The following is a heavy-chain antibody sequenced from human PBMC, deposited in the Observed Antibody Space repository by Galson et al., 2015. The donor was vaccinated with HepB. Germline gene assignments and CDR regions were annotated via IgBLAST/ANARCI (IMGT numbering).Heavy chain of an antibody. V-gene: IGHV5-10-1*01. CDR1: GYSFTNYW. D-gene: IGHD2-15*01. Sequence: QSGAEVKKPGESLRISCKGSGYSFTNYWITWVRQMPGKGLEWMGRIDPSDSYTNYSPSFQGHVTISVDKSSTTAYLQWSSLRASDTAMYYCARRGSPNSIYFDYWGQG. CDR2: IDPSDSYT. J-gene: IGHJ4*02. CDR3: ARRGSPNSIYFDY.